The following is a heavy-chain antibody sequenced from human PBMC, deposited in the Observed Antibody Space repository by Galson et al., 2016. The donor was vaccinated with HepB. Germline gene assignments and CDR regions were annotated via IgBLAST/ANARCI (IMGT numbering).Heavy chain of an antibody. D-gene: IGHD3-9*01. Sequence: TLSLTCTVSGISINSGGHFWNWIRQHPGKGLEWIGYIYYTGSTYYTPSPKSRITISLDTSKKQFSLNLTSVTAADTAVYYCARGLSYYEVSTGNLKGNYFDYWGQGTLVTVSP. V-gene: IGHV4-31*03. J-gene: IGHJ4*02. CDR3: ARGLSYYEVSTGNLKGNYFDY. CDR1: GISINSGGHF. CDR2: IYYTGST.